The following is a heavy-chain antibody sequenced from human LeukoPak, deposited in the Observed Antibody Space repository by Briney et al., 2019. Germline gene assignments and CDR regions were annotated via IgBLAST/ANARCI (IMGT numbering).Heavy chain of an antibody. J-gene: IGHJ4*02. CDR1: GYTFTGYY. CDR3: AREPLLELWLPNFDY. V-gene: IGHV1-2*02. D-gene: IGHD5-18*01. CDR2: INPNSGGT. Sequence: ASVKVSCKASGYTFTGYYMHWVRQAPGQGLEWMGWINPNSGGTNYAQKFQGRVTMTRDTSISTAYMELGRLRSDDTAVYYCAREPLLELWLPNFDYWGQGTLVTVSS.